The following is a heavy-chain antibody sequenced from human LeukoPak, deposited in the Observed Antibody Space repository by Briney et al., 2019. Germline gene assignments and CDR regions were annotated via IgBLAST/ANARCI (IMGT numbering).Heavy chain of an antibody. V-gene: IGHV3-23*01. CDR3: AKVTSSYNYFDY. D-gene: IGHD2-2*01. Sequence: PGGSLRPSCEASGFTFATYPMSWVRQAPGKGLEWVSTFSGSGGRTLYADSVKGRFTISRDNSKNTLSLQMKSLRAEDTAVYYCAKVTSSYNYFDYWGQGSLVTVYS. CDR1: GFTFATYP. CDR2: FSGSGGRT. J-gene: IGHJ4*02.